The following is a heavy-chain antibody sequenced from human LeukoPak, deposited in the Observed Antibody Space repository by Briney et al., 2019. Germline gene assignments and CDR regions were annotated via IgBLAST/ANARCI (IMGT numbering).Heavy chain of an antibody. CDR1: GYIFTGYY. J-gene: IGHJ3*02. CDR3: ARDNRRALYDILTDYYIGGDAFDI. V-gene: IGHV1-2*02. CDR2: SNPNSGGT. Sequence: GASVKVSCKASGYIFTGYYMHWVRQAPGQGLEWMGWSNPNSGGTNSAQKFQGRVTMTRDTSISTAYMELSRLRSDDTAVYYCARDNRRALYDILTDYYIGGDAFDIWGQGTMVTVSS. D-gene: IGHD3-9*01.